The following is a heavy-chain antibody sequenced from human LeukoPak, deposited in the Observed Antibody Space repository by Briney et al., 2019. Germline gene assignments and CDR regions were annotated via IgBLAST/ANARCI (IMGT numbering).Heavy chain of an antibody. Sequence: GGSLRPSCAASGFSVSSNYMSWVRQAPGKGLEWVSVIYSGGSTYYADSVKGRFTISRDNSMNTLFLQMNSLSDRGTAVYYCASGQRSVWIQLSGPDYWGQGTLVSVSS. J-gene: IGHJ4*02. CDR2: IYSGGST. CDR3: ASGQRSVWIQLSGPDY. CDR1: GFSVSSNY. V-gene: IGHV3-53*01. D-gene: IGHD5-18*01.